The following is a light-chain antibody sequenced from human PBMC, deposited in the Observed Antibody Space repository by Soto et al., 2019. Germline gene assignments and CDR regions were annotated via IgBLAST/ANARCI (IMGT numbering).Light chain of an antibody. CDR3: QQYGNSPIT. CDR1: QSVSDY. J-gene: IGKJ5*01. V-gene: IGKV3-15*01. Sequence: ETLMTQSPATLSVSPVEISTLSWRASQSVSDYLAWYQQRPGQAPRLLIFGASTRATGFPARFSGSGSGTDFTLTISRLEPEDFAVYYCQQYGNSPITFGQGTRLEI. CDR2: GAS.